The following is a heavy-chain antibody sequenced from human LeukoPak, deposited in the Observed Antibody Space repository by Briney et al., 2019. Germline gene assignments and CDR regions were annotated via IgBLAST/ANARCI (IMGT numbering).Heavy chain of an antibody. CDR3: ARVAHCSGGSCYGFFDDY. D-gene: IGHD2-15*01. V-gene: IGHV1-2*06. Sequence: GASVKVSCKASGYTFTGYYIHWVRQAPGQGLEWMGRINPNSGGTNYAQKFQGRVTMTRDTSISTAYMELSRLGSDDTAVYYCARVAHCSGGSCYGFFDDYWGQGTLVTVSS. J-gene: IGHJ4*02. CDR2: INPNSGGT. CDR1: GYTFTGYY.